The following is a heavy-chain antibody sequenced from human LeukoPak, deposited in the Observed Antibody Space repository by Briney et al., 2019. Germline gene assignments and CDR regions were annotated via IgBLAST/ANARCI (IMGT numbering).Heavy chain of an antibody. CDR2: IWYDGSNK. Sequence: PGGSLRLSCAASGFTFSSYGMHWVRQAPGKGLEWVAVIWYDGSNKYYADSVKGRFTIPRDNSKNTLYLQMNSLRAEDTAVYYCARGGAYCGGDCWYYFDYWGQGTLVTVSS. CDR1: GFTFSSYG. J-gene: IGHJ4*02. D-gene: IGHD2-21*02. V-gene: IGHV3-33*01. CDR3: ARGGAYCGGDCWYYFDY.